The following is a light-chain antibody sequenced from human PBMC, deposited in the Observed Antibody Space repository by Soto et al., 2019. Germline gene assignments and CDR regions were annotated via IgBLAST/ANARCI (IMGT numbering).Light chain of an antibody. CDR3: QEYKYSKK. V-gene: IGKV3-15*01. CDR1: QSVSSK. Sequence: EIVMTQSPATLSLSPGERATLSFRASQSVSSKLAWYQQKPGQAPRLLIYGASTRATGIPARFSGSGSETEFTLTISSLQSEDFAVYYCQEYKYSKKFGQGTKVDIK. CDR2: GAS. J-gene: IGKJ1*01.